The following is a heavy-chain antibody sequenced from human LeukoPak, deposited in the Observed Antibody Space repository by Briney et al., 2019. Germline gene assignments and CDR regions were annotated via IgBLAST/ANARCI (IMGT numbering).Heavy chain of an antibody. Sequence: SVKVSCKASGFTFTSSAMQWVRQARGQRLEWIGCIVVGSGNTNYAQKFQERVTITRDMSTSTAYMELSSLRSEDTAVYYCAAIPRPINYDYVWGSYRWYFDLWGRGTLVTVSS. CDR1: GFTFTSSA. D-gene: IGHD3-16*02. J-gene: IGHJ2*01. V-gene: IGHV1-58*02. CDR3: AAIPRPINYDYVWGSYRWYFDL. CDR2: IVVGSGNT.